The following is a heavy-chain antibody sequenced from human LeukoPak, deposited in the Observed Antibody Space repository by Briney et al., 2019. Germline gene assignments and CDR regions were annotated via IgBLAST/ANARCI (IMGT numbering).Heavy chain of an antibody. CDR1: GFTFSRYS. D-gene: IGHD3-22*01. V-gene: IGHV3-21*01. CDR2: ISSSSSCI. J-gene: IGHJ5*02. CDR3: ARDADSSGDVGLFDP. Sequence: GGSLRLSCAASGFTFSRYSMNWVRHAPGKGLEWVSSISSSSSCIYYADSVKGRFTISRDNAKNSLYLQMNSLRAEDTAVYYCARDADSSGDVGLFDPWGQGTLVTVSS.